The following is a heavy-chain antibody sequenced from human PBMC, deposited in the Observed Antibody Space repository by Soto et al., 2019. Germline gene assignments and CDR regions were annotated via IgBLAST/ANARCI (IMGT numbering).Heavy chain of an antibody. Sequence: PGGSLRLSCEGSGFTFSSYALSWVRLRPGRGLEWVAWISGSGTGTNSADSVKGRFTITRDNSKTTVYLQMSSLTVEDTAVYYCARNPALAAETTYGMDVWGQGTTVTVSS. CDR3: ARNPALAAETTYGMDV. CDR1: GFTFSSYA. J-gene: IGHJ6*02. V-gene: IGHV3-23*01. D-gene: IGHD6-13*01. CDR2: ISGSGTGT.